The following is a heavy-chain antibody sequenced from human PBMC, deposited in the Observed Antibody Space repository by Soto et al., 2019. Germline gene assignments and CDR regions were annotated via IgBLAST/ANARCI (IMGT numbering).Heavy chain of an antibody. Sequence: TSETLSLTCTVSGGSVSSGSYYWSWIRQPPGKGLEWIGYIYYSGSTNYNPSLKSRVTISVDTSKNQFSLKLSSVTAADTAVYYCARGRSSGSYFDFDYWGQGTLVTVSS. CDR3: ARGRSSGSYFDFDY. CDR1: GGSVSSGSYY. V-gene: IGHV4-61*01. J-gene: IGHJ4*02. CDR2: IYYSGST. D-gene: IGHD1-26*01.